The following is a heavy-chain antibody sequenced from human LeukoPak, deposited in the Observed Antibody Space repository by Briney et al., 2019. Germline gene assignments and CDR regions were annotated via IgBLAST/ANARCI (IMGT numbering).Heavy chain of an antibody. CDR1: GGSISSGDYW. J-gene: IGHJ5*02. CDR2: IYYSGST. CDR3: ARGRGTAMVTSWFDP. D-gene: IGHD5-18*01. V-gene: IGHV4-30-4*01. Sequence: SETLSLTCTVSGGSISSGDYWWGWLRQPPGKGLEWIGYIYYSGSTYYNPSLKSRVTISVDTSKNQFSLKLSSVTAADTAVYYCARGRGTAMVTSWFDPWGQGTLVAVSS.